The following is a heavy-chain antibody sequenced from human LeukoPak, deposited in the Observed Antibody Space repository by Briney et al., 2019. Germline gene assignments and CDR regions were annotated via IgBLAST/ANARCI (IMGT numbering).Heavy chain of an antibody. CDR3: ARVASGSGSYGYFDY. J-gene: IGHJ4*02. CDR2: IIPIFGTA. V-gene: IGHV1-69*13. Sequence: SVKVSCKASGGTFSSYAISWVRQAPGQGLEWMGGIIPIFGTANYAQKFQGRVTITADESTSTAYMELSSLRSEDTAVYYCARVASGSGSYGYFDYWDQGTLVTVSS. D-gene: IGHD1-26*01. CDR1: GGTFSSYA.